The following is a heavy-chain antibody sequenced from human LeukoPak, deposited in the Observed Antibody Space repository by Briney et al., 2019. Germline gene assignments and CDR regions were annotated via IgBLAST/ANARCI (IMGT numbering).Heavy chain of an antibody. CDR3: ARGPPVVVITYYFDY. CDR2: INHSGST. CDR1: GGSISSSYY. D-gene: IGHD3-22*01. J-gene: IGHJ4*02. V-gene: IGHV4-34*01. Sequence: SETLSLTCTVSGGSISSSYYWSWIRQPPGRGLEWIGEINHSGSTNYNPSLKSRVTISVDTSKNQFSLKLSSVTAADTAVYYCARGPPVVVITYYFDYWGQGTLVTVSS.